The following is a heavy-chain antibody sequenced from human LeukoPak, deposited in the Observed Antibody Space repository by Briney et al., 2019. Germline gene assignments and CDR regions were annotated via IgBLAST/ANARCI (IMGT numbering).Heavy chain of an antibody. CDR2: INPNSGGT. CDR3: ASTRGSGSYYLDY. D-gene: IGHD1-26*01. J-gene: IGHJ4*02. Sequence: ASVKVSCKASGYTFTGYYMHWVRQAPGQGLEWMGWINPNSGGTNYAQKFQGWVTMTRDTSISTAYMELSRLRSDDTAVYYCASTRGSGSYYLDYWGQGTLVTVSS. V-gene: IGHV1-2*04. CDR1: GYTFTGYY.